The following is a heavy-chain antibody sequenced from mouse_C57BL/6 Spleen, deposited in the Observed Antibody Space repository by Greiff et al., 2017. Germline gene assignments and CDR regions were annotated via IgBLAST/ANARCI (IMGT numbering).Heavy chain of an antibody. CDR3: ARQITTVVAKDAMDY. CDR2: ISNLAYSI. Sequence: DVHLVESGGGLVQPGGSLKLSCAASGFTFSDYGMAWVRQAPRKGPEWVAFISNLAYSIYYADTVTGRFTISRENAKNTLYLEMSSLRSEDTAMYYCARQITTVVAKDAMDYWGQGTSVTVSS. D-gene: IGHD1-1*01. J-gene: IGHJ4*01. V-gene: IGHV5-15*01. CDR1: GFTFSDYG.